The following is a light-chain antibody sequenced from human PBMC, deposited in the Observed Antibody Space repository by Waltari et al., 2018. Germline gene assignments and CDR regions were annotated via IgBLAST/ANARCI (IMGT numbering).Light chain of an antibody. Sequence: PGEGATLSCRASQSVANYLAWYQQKPGQAPRLLIYDATNRATGIPARFRGSGSGTDFTLTISSLEPEDFAVYYCQQRADWPLSFGGGTTVEIK. CDR3: QQRADWPLS. V-gene: IGKV3-11*01. J-gene: IGKJ4*01. CDR2: DAT. CDR1: QSVANY.